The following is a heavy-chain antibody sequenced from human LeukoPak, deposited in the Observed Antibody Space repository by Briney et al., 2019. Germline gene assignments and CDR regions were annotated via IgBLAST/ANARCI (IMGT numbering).Heavy chain of an antibody. CDR2: ISAYNGNT. Sequence: GASVKVSCKASGYTFTSYGISWVRQAPGQGPEWMGWISAYNGNTNYAQKLQGRVTMTTDTSTSTAYMELRSLRSDDTAVYYCARARITFGGVIVLADDYWGQGTLVTVSS. CDR1: GYTFTSYG. D-gene: IGHD3-16*02. J-gene: IGHJ4*02. CDR3: ARARITFGGVIVLADDY. V-gene: IGHV1-18*01.